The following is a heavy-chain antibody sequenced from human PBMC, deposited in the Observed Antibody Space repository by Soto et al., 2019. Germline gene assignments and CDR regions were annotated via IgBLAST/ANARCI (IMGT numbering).Heavy chain of an antibody. CDR3: AQGPPTTVTTFGSWFVS. Sequence: EVNQLESGGGMVQPGRSLRLACAASGFIFDDYAKHWVRQVPGKGLEWVSGISWNGGSRDYVDSVKGRFTISRDNAKNSLYLEMNSLKPEDTALYYCAQGPPTTVTTFGSWFVSWGHGILVTVSS. CDR1: GFIFDDYA. V-gene: IGHV3-9*01. J-gene: IGHJ5*01. D-gene: IGHD4-17*01. CDR2: ISWNGGSR.